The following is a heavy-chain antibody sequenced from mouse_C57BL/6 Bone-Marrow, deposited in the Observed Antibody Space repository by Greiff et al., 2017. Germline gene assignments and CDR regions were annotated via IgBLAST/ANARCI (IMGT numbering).Heavy chain of an antibody. Sequence: EVKLQESGPGLVKPSQSLSLTCSVTGYSITSGYYWNWIRQFPGNKLEWMGYISYDGSNNYNPSLKNRISITRDPSKNQFFLKFNSVTTEDTATYYCADSSGYRFAYWGQGTLVTVSA. D-gene: IGHD3-2*02. J-gene: IGHJ3*01. CDR1: GYSITSGYY. CDR2: ISYDGSN. CDR3: ADSSGYRFAY. V-gene: IGHV3-6*01.